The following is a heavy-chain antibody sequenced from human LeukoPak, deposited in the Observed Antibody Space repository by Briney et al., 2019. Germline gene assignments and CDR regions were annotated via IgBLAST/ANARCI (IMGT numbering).Heavy chain of an antibody. J-gene: IGHJ4*02. CDR2: IYYSGST. D-gene: IGHD3-3*01. Sequence: PSETLSLTCTVSGGSISSSSYYWGWIRQPPGKGLEWIGSIYYSGSTYYNPSLKSRVTISVDTSKNQFSLKLSSVTAADTAVYYCAREEGRNPYYDFWSGYLGYFDYWGQGTLVTVSS. V-gene: IGHV4-39*07. CDR1: GGSISSSSYY. CDR3: AREEGRNPYYDFWSGYLGYFDY.